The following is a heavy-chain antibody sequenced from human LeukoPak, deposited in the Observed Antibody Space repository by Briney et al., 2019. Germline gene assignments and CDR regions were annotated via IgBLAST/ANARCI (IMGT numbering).Heavy chain of an antibody. D-gene: IGHD6-13*01. Sequence: SETLSLTCIVSDGSVSSSSHYWAWIRQPPGMGLEWIGSIYYSGNTYYNPSLKSRVTISVDTSKNQFSLKLSSVTATDTAVYYCARGEDVAAAGIEYWGQGTLVTVSS. CDR2: IYYSGNT. CDR1: DGSVSSSSHY. CDR3: ARGEDVAAAGIEY. V-gene: IGHV4-39*01. J-gene: IGHJ4*02.